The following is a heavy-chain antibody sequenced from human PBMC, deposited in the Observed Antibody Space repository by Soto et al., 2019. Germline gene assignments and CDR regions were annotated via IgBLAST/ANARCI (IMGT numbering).Heavy chain of an antibody. D-gene: IGHD6-13*01. J-gene: IGHJ4*02. V-gene: IGHV1-46*03. CDR3: ARRVAAAGKGAYFDY. Sequence: ASVKVSCKASGYTFTGYYMHWVRQAPGQGLEWMGIINPSGGSTSYAPKFQGRVTMTRDTSTSTVYMELSSLRSEDTAVYYCARRVAAAGKGAYFDYWREGSLVTVSS. CDR1: GYTFTGYY. CDR2: INPSGGST.